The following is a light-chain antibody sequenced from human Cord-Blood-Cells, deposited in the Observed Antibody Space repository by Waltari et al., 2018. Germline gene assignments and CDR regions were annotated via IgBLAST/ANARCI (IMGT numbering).Light chain of an antibody. V-gene: IGLV2-8*01. CDR1: SSDVGGYNY. J-gene: IGLJ3*02. CDR2: EVS. Sequence: QSALTQSPSASGSPGQSVTISCTGTSSDVGGYNYVSWYQQHPGKAPKLMIYEVSKRPSGVPARFSGSKSGNTASLTVSGLQAEDEADYYCSSYAGSMVFGGGTKLTVL. CDR3: SSYAGSMV.